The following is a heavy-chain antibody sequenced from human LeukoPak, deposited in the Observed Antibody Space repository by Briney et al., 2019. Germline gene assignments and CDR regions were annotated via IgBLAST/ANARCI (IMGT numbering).Heavy chain of an antibody. D-gene: IGHD2-21*02. CDR2: ISYDGSNK. Sequence: GGSLRLSCAASGFTFSSYAMHWVRQAPGKGLEWVAVISYDGSNKYYADSVKGRFTISRDNSKNTLYLQMNSLRAEDTAVYYCAKEYPDSGFDYWGQGTLVTVSS. CDR1: GFTFSSYA. CDR3: AKEYPDSGFDY. J-gene: IGHJ4*02. V-gene: IGHV3-30*04.